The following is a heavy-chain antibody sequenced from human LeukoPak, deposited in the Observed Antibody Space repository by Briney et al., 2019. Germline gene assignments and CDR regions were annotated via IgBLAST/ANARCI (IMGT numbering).Heavy chain of an antibody. CDR1: GGSFSGYY. CDR2: INHSGST. CDR3: AREFRPMVRGVIPRDYYYYYMDV. Sequence: SETLSLTCAVYGGSFSGYYWSWIRQPPGKGLEWIGEINHSGSTNYNPSLKSRVTISVDTSKNQFSLKLSSVTAADTAVYYCAREFRPMVRGVIPRDYYYYYMDVWGKGTTVTVSS. J-gene: IGHJ6*03. D-gene: IGHD3-10*01. V-gene: IGHV4-34*01.